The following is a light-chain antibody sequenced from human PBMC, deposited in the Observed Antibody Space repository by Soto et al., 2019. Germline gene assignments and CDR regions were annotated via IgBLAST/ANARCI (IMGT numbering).Light chain of an antibody. V-gene: IGLV1-44*01. Sequence: QSVLTQPPSASGTPGQRVTISCSGSSSNIGTNTVNWYQQFPGTAPELLIYSNDQRPSGVPDRFFGSKSGTSASLAIGGLQSDDEADYYCAVWDGSLNGWVFGGGTKLTVL. CDR1: SSNIGTNT. CDR2: SND. CDR3: AVWDGSLNGWV. J-gene: IGLJ3*02.